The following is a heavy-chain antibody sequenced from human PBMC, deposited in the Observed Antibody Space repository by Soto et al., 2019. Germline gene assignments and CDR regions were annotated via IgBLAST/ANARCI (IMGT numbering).Heavy chain of an antibody. CDR1: GYMFTNFF. J-gene: IGHJ6*02. Sequence: QVQLVQSGAEVKPPGASVKISCTSSGYMFTNFFIHWVRLAPGQGLQWIGIVNPKFGSTATAQKFQGSVTMCVDTAPKTVSLEVSSLRPKDTGLYFCARGGSVVLVPYDVHADHYGMDLWGQGTTVTVS. CDR3: ARGGSVVLVPYDVHADHYGMDL. D-gene: IGHD3-16*01. V-gene: IGHV1-46*01. CDR2: VNPKFGST.